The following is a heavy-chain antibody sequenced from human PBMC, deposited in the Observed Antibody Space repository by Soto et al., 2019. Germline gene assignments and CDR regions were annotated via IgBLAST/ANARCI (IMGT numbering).Heavy chain of an antibody. J-gene: IGHJ4*02. CDR2: IAYDGTIK. V-gene: IGHV3-30-3*01. Sequence: QEQLVESGGDVVQPGRSLTLSCAASGFTFSANAMHWVRQAPGKGLEWVAVIAYDGTIKIYRDSVKGRFTISRDDSKSTQYLQMNSLRPEDTAVYYCARDKIKGAPDYLDSWGQGTLFTVSS. D-gene: IGHD1-26*01. CDR1: GFTFSANA. CDR3: ARDKIKGAPDYLDS.